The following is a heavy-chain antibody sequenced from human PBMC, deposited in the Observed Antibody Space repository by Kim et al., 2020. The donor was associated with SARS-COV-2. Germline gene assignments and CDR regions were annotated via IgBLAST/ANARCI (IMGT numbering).Heavy chain of an antibody. V-gene: IGHV3-23*01. Sequence: GGSLRLSCAASGFIFRNSAMAWVRRAPGGGLEWVSSITGDGRHTYYADSVKGRFTISRDNSRSTLYLQLNSLRAGDTAIYYCHDYGDYASPQRLDYWGQGSLVTVSS. CDR3: HDYGDYASPQRLDY. CDR2: ITGDGRHT. CDR1: GFIFRNSA. J-gene: IGHJ4*02. D-gene: IGHD4-17*01.